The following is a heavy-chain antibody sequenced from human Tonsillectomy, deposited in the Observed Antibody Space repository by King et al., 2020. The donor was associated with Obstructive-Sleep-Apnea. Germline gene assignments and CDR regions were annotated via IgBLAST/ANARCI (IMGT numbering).Heavy chain of an antibody. CDR3: ARGTDGYLDL. J-gene: IGHJ2*01. Sequence: VQLVESGVEVKRPGESLKISCKGSGYRFTNFWIGWVRQMPGKGLEWMGIIFPGDSDTTYSPSFRGQVTISADQSISTAYLQWSRLKASDTAMYYCARGTDGYLDLWGHGTLVTVSS. CDR1: GYRFTNFW. V-gene: IGHV5-51*01. CDR2: IFPGDSDT.